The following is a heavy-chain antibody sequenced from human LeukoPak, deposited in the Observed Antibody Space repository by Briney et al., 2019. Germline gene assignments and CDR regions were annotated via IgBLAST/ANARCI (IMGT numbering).Heavy chain of an antibody. J-gene: IGHJ4*02. V-gene: IGHV4-4*07. D-gene: IGHD2-15*01. Sequence: SETLSLTCTVSGGSISSYYWSWIGHPAGKGLEWMGRIYTSGSTNYNPSLKSRVTMSVDTSKNQFSLKLSSVTAADTAVYYRAGGRRRGFDYWGQGTLVTVSS. CDR2: IYTSGST. CDR1: GGSISSYY. CDR3: AGGRRRGFDY.